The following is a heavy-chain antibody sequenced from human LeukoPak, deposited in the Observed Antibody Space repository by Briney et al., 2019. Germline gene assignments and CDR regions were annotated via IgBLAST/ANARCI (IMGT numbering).Heavy chain of an antibody. J-gene: IGHJ4*02. V-gene: IGHV1-69*13. CDR1: GGTFSNYA. CDR3: ARAGLIAAAGMDDY. Sequence: GPSVNVSCTASGGTFSNYAISWVRQPPGQGLEGMGGIVPIFDTADYAQKFQGRLTITADDSTSTAYIELSSLRAEVTGVYYCARAGLIAAAGMDDYWGQGTLVTVSS. CDR2: IVPIFDTA. D-gene: IGHD6-13*01.